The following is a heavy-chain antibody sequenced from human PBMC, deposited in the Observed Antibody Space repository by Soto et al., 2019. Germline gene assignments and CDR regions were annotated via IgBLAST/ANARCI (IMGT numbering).Heavy chain of an antibody. CDR1: GYTFTSYG. J-gene: IGHJ4*02. D-gene: IGHD5-18*01. CDR2: ISAYNGNT. CDR3: AREAERGYSYGYPFDY. V-gene: IGHV1-18*01. Sequence: GASVKVSCKASGYTFTSYGISWVRQAPGQGLEWMGWISAYNGNTNYAQKLQGRVTMTTDTSTSTAYMELRGLRSDDTAVYYCAREAERGYSYGYPFDYWGQGTLVTVSS.